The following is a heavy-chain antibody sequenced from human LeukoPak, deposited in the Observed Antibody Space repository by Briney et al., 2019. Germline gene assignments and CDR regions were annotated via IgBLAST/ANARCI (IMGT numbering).Heavy chain of an antibody. CDR3: ARVHGDSSSSFDY. V-gene: IGHV1-69*01. CDR2: IIPIFGTA. J-gene: IGHJ4*02. Sequence: SVKVSCKASGGTFSSYAISWVRPAPGQGRKWMGGIIPIFGTANYAQKFQGRVTITADESTSTAYMELSRLRSEDTAVYYCARVHGDSSSSFDYWGQGTLVTVSS. D-gene: IGHD6-13*01. CDR1: GGTFSSYA.